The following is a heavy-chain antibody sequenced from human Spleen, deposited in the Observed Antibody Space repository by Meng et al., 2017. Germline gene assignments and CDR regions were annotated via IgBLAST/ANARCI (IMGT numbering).Heavy chain of an antibody. V-gene: IGHV1-2*06. D-gene: IGHD2-15*01. J-gene: IGHJ5*02. CDR3: ARGPVVGEGWFDP. CDR1: GYTFTSYY. CDR2: INPNSGGT. Sequence: ASVKVSCKASGYTFTSYYMHWVRQAPGQGLEWMGRINPNSGGTNYAQKFQGRVTMTRDTSISTAYMELSSLTSDDTAVYYCARGPVVGEGWFDPWGQGTLVTVSS.